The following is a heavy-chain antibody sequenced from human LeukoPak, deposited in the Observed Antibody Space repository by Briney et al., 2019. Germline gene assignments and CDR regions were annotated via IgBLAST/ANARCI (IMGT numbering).Heavy chain of an antibody. V-gene: IGHV3-23*01. CDR1: GFTFSSYA. D-gene: IGHD3-10*01. J-gene: IGHJ4*02. CDR3: AKVGYYYGSGSPHFFDY. Sequence: GGSLRLSCAASGFTFSSYAMSWVRQAPGKGLEWVSAISGSGGSTYYADSVKGRFSISRDYSKNTLYLQMNSLRAEDTAVYYCAKVGYYYGSGSPHFFDYWGQGTLVTVSS. CDR2: ISGSGGST.